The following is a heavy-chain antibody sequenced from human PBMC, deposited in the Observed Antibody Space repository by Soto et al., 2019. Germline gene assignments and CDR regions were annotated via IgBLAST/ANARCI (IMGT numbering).Heavy chain of an antibody. J-gene: IGHJ4*02. CDR1: GFTFGDYA. D-gene: IGHD6-6*01. CDR2: ISWNSDTI. CDR3: AKEAPRGEDSSSWGIFDH. V-gene: IGHV3-9*01. Sequence: GGSLRLSCAASGFTFGDYAMHWVRQAPGKGLEWVSGISWNSDTIDYAGAVKGRFIISRDNAKNSLYLEMNSLSADDTAFYYCAKEAPRGEDSSSWGIFDHWGQGTLVTVSS.